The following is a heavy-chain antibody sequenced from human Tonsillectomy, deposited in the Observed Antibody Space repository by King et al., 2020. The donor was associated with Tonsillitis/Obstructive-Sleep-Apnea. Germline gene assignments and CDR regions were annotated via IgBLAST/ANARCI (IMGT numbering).Heavy chain of an antibody. CDR1: GGTFSSYA. CDR2: IIPIFGTA. D-gene: IGHD6-13*01. Sequence: QLVQSGAEVKKPGSSVKVSCKASGGTFSSYAISWVRQAPGQGLEWMGGIIPIFGTANYAQKFQGRVTITADESTSTAYMELSSLRSEDTAVYYCARWGTREGTGIAAAGTLTSAGYFDYWGQGTLVTVSS. J-gene: IGHJ4*02. V-gene: IGHV1-69*01. CDR3: ARWGTREGTGIAAAGTLTSAGYFDY.